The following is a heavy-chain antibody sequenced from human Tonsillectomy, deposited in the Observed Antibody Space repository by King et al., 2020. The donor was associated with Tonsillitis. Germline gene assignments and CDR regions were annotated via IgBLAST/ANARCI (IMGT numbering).Heavy chain of an antibody. Sequence: VQLVESGAEVKKPGASVKVSCKASGYSFTDHHMHWVRQAPGQGLEWMGWINPNSGGTNSAQKFQGRVTMTRDTSIGTVYMELKGLRSDDTAVYYCAKARFGGWEYYFDYWGQGTLVTVSS. J-gene: IGHJ4*02. CDR1: GYSFTDHH. D-gene: IGHD6-19*01. CDR3: AKARFGGWEYYFDY. CDR2: INPNSGGT. V-gene: IGHV1-2*02.